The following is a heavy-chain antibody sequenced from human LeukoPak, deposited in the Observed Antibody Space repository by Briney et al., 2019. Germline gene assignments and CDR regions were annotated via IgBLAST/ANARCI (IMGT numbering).Heavy chain of an antibody. D-gene: IGHD5-18*01. CDR3: ARVGFSYGRETDY. V-gene: IGHV4-34*01. Sequence: SETLSLTCGVYGGSFSGYYWDWIRQAPGKGLEWIGKINHSGRANYNPSLKSRVTISLDTSKNHFSLRLDSVTVADSAVYYCARVGFSYGRETDYWGQGSLVTVSS. CDR1: GGSFSGYY. J-gene: IGHJ4*02. CDR2: INHSGRA.